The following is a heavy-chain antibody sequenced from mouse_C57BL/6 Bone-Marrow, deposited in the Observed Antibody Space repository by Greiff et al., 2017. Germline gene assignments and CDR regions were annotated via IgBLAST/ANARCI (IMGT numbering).Heavy chain of an antibody. D-gene: IGHD2-4*01. J-gene: IGHJ4*01. V-gene: IGHV1-26*01. Sequence: EVQLQQSGPELVKPGASVKISCKASGYTFTDYYMNWVKQSHGKSLEWIGDINPNNGGTSYNQKFKGKATLTVDKSSCTAYMELRSLTSENSAVYYCARGDYDEMDYWGQGTSVTVSS. CDR3: ARGDYDEMDY. CDR1: GYTFTDYY. CDR2: INPNNGGT.